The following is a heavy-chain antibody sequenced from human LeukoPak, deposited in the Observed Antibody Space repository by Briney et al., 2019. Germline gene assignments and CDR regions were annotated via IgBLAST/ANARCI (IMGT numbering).Heavy chain of an antibody. CDR1: GYTFTDYF. J-gene: IGHJ5*01. V-gene: IGHV1-2*02. D-gene: IGHD2-21*02. CDR3: ARMALDGGDSIGFDS. Sequence: GSVTVSCKASGYTFTDYFIHWVRQAPGQGIEWMGWINPNIGDASYAQKFQDRVTMTRDRSINTAYMELSRLTSDDTAVYYCARMALDGGDSIGFDSWGQGTLVTVSS. CDR2: INPNIGDA.